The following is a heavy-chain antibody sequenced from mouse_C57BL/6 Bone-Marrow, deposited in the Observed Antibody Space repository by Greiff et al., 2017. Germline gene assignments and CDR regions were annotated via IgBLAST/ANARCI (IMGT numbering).Heavy chain of an antibody. CDR1: SYTFTSYW. D-gene: IGHD3-2*02. V-gene: IGHV1-55*01. J-gene: IGHJ1*03. Sequence: QVQLQQPGAELVKPGASVKMSCKASSYTFTSYWITWVKQRPGQGLEWIGDFYPGSGSTNYNEKFKSKATLTVDTSSSTAYMQLSSLTSEDSAVYYWARETAQATNFDVWGTGTTVTVSS. CDR2: FYPGSGST. CDR3: ARETAQATNFDV.